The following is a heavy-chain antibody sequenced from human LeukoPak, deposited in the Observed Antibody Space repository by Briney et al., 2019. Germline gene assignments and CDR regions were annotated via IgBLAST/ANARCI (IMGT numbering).Heavy chain of an antibody. V-gene: IGHV3-20*04. CDR3: ARTDGGCGFDY. D-gene: IGHD2-15*01. Sequence: GLSLRLSCAASGFTLDDYGMSLVRQAPGKGLEWVSGINWNGGSTGYADSVKGRFTISRDNAKNSLYLQMNSLRAEDTALYYCARTDGGCGFDYWGQGTLVTVSS. CDR2: INWNGGST. CDR1: GFTLDDYG. J-gene: IGHJ4*02.